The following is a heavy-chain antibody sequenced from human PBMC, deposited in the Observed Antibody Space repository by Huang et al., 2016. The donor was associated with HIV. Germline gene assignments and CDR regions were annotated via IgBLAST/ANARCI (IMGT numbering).Heavy chain of an antibody. V-gene: IGHV4-39*01. Sequence: QLQLQESGPGLVKPSDTLSFNCTISGGSIKSRNYYWGWVRQAPGKGLEWIGDIYYSGSPDYNPSLRSRVSLSVDTSKNQVTLKVNAVIAADTAVYYCARRQGSGYYFYFDYWGRGIPVTVSA. D-gene: IGHD3-22*01. CDR2: IYYSGSP. CDR1: GGSIKSRNYY. CDR3: ARRQGSGYYFYFDY. J-gene: IGHJ4*02.